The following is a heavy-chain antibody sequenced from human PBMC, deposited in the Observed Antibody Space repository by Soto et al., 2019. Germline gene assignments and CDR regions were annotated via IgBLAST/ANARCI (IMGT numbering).Heavy chain of an antibody. CDR3: ARDGHYYGSGSYSMGV. CDR2: ISSSSSYI. CDR1: GFTFSSYS. J-gene: IGHJ6*03. V-gene: IGHV3-21*01. D-gene: IGHD3-10*01. Sequence: EVQLVESGGGLVQPGGSLRLSCAASGFTFSSYSMNWVRQAPGKGLEWVSSISSSSSYIYYADSVKGRFTISRDNAKNSLYLQMNSLRAEDTAVYYCARDGHYYGSGSYSMGVWGKGTTVTVSS.